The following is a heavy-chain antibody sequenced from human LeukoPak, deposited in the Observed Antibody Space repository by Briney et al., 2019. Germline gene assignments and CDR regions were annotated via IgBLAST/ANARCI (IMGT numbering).Heavy chain of an antibody. V-gene: IGHV4-31*03. J-gene: IGHJ4*02. CDR2: IYYSGRT. D-gene: IGHD5-12*01. CDR1: GGSISSGGYD. Sequence: SETLSLTCTVSGGSISSGGYDWSWIRQHPGKGLEWIGYIYYSGRTYYNPSLKSRVTISVDTSKNQFSLKLSSVTAADTAVYYCARVAMILGYSDHWGPGTLVTVSS. CDR3: ARVAMILGYSDH.